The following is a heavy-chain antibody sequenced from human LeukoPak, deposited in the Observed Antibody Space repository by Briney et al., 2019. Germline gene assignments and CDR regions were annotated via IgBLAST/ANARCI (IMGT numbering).Heavy chain of an antibody. CDR3: AKSLRNGSGWASDY. D-gene: IGHD6-19*01. CDR1: GLTFDVYA. Sequence: PGGSLRLSCAASGLTFDVYAVHWVRQAPGKGLEWVSGITWSNGGIAYADSVKGRFTISRDNAKMYLQMNSLRTEDTAVYYCAKSLRNGSGWASDYWGQGTLVTVSS. V-gene: IGHV3-9*01. CDR2: ITWSNGGI. J-gene: IGHJ4*02.